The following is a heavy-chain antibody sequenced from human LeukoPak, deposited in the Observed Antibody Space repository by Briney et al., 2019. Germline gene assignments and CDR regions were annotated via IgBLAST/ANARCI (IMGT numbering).Heavy chain of an antibody. D-gene: IGHD3-22*01. Sequence: AGGSLRLSCAASGFTFSSYSMNWVRQAPGKGLEWVSSISSSSGYIYYADSVKGRFTISRDNAKNSLYLQMNSLRAEDTAVYYCATVHSSGYYDHDYWGQGTLVTVFS. J-gene: IGHJ4*02. V-gene: IGHV3-21*01. CDR2: ISSSSGYI. CDR1: GFTFSSYS. CDR3: ATVHSSGYYDHDY.